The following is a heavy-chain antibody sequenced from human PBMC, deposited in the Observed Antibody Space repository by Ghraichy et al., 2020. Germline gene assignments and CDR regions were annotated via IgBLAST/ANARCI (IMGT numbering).Heavy chain of an antibody. CDR2: ISSSSSYI. D-gene: IGHD5-12*01. Sequence: GGSLRLSCAASGFTFSSYSMNWVRQAPGKGLEWVSSISSSSSYIYYADSVKGRFTISRDNAKNSLYLQMNSLRAEDTAVYYCARVVRVVPAAIREGRGYSGYDFPRFALYYYYGMDVWGQGTTVTVSS. J-gene: IGHJ6*02. CDR3: ARVVRVVPAAIREGRGYSGYDFPRFALYYYYGMDV. CDR1: GFTFSSYS. V-gene: IGHV3-21*01.